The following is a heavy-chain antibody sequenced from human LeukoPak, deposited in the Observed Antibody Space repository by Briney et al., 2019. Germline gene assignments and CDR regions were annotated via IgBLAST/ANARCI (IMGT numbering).Heavy chain of an antibody. Sequence: GGSLRLSCAASGFTFSTYAMTWVRQAPGKGLEWVSTISGSGGSTYFAASVKGRFTISRDNPKNTFYLEMNSLRVEDTAIYYCANFYDSSGYYRFDAFDIWGQGTMVTVSS. V-gene: IGHV3-23*01. D-gene: IGHD3-22*01. J-gene: IGHJ3*02. CDR2: ISGSGGST. CDR3: ANFYDSSGYYRFDAFDI. CDR1: GFTFSTYA.